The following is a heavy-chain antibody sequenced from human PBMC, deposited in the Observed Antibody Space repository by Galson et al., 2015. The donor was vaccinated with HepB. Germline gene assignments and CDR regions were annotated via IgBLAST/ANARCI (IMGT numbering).Heavy chain of an antibody. Sequence: SLRLSCAASGFTFSSSGMHWVRKAPGKGLEWVAVIWYDGSNKYYADSVKGRFTISRDNSKNTLYLQMNSLRAEDTAVYYCARDGAGSSGWYKVDGAFDIWGQGTMVTVSS. D-gene: IGHD6-19*01. CDR1: GFTFSSSG. CDR3: ARDGAGSSGWYKVDGAFDI. V-gene: IGHV3-33*08. J-gene: IGHJ3*02. CDR2: IWYDGSNK.